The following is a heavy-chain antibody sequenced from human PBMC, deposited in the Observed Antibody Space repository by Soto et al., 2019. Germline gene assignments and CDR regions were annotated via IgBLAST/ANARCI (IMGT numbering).Heavy chain of an antibody. J-gene: IGHJ4*02. CDR1: GFTFSSYA. CDR2: ISYDGGNK. V-gene: IGHV3-30-3*01. D-gene: IGHD2-2*01. Sequence: QVQLVESGGGVVQPGRSLRLSCAASGFTFSSYAMHWVRQAPGKGLEWVAVISYDGGNKYYADSVKGRFTISRDNSKNTLYLQMNSLRAEDTAVYSCARDGPGYCSSTTCFFPEYWGQGTLVTVSS. CDR3: ARDGPGYCSSTTCFFPEY.